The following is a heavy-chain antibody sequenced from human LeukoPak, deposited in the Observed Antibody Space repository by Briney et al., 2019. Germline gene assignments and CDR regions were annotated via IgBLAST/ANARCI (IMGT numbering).Heavy chain of an antibody. D-gene: IGHD2-21*01. CDR3: ASCEGGDEAYYFDY. Sequence: SVKVSCKASGGTFSSYAISWVRQAPGQGLEWMGGIIPIFGTANYARKFQGRVTITADESTSTAYMELSSLRSEDTAVYYCASCEGGDEAYYFDYWGQGTLVTVSS. J-gene: IGHJ4*02. CDR1: GGTFSSYA. CDR2: IIPIFGTA. V-gene: IGHV1-69*01.